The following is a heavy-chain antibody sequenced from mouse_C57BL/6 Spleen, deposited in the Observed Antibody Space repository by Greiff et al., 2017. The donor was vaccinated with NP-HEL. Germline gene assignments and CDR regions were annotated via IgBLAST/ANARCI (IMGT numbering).Heavy chain of an antibody. V-gene: IGHV1-75*01. Sequence: QVQLKESGPELVKPGASVKISCKASGYTFTDYYINWVKQRPGQGLEWIGWIFPGSGSTYYNEKFKGKATLTVDKSSSTAYMLLSSLTSEDSAVYFCARSGGNYGTWFAYWGQGTLVTVSA. CDR1: GYTFTDYY. CDR3: ARSGGNYGTWFAY. J-gene: IGHJ3*01. CDR2: IFPGSGST. D-gene: IGHD2-1*01.